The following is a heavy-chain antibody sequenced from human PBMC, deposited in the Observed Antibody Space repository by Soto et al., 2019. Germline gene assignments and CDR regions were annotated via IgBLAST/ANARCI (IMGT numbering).Heavy chain of an antibody. V-gene: IGHV3-30-3*01. CDR3: AGGRDRPYYYYYGMDV. Sequence: GGSLRLSCAASGFTFSSYAMHWVRQAPGKGLEWVAVISYDGSNKYYADSVKGRFTISRDNSKNTLYLQMNSLRAEDTAVYYCAGGRDRPYYYYYGMDVWGQGTTVTVSS. J-gene: IGHJ6*02. CDR2: ISYDGSNK. CDR1: GFTFSSYA.